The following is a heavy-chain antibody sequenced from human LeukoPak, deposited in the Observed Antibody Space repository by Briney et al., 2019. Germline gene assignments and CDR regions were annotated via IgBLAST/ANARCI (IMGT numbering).Heavy chain of an antibody. CDR1: GYSFTNYY. V-gene: IGHV1-46*01. CDR3: ARDRAVDTTMVIFDY. CDR2: INPSGGST. D-gene: IGHD5-18*01. Sequence: ASVKVSCKASGYSFTNYYIHWLRQAPGQGLEWMGIINPSGGSTSYAQQFQGRVTMTRDTSTSTVYMELSSLRSEDTAVYYCARDRAVDTTMVIFDYWGQGTLVTVSS. J-gene: IGHJ4*02.